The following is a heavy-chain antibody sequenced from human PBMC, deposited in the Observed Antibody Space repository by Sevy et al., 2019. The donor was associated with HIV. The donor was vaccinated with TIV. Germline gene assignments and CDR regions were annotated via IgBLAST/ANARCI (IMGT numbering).Heavy chain of an antibody. CDR2: ISHSGTT. J-gene: IGHJ5*02. D-gene: IGHD3-3*01. CDR1: NESFTGYY. Sequence: SETLSLTCRVYNESFTGYYWGWIRQPPQKGLEWIGAISHSGTTTYNPSLKGRVSISLDRSKNQFSLDLTSMTAADTAVYYCAKSNWRGAGPYRRTHPPWGQGTLVTVSS. V-gene: IGHV4-34*01. CDR3: AKSNWRGAGPYRRTHPP.